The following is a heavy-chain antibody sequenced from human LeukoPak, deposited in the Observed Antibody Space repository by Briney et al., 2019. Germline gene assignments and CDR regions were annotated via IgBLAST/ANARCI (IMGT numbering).Heavy chain of an antibody. D-gene: IGHD6-13*01. J-gene: IGHJ4*02. CDR1: GGSISNHY. CDR3: ASPGIIRAGTDRGFDY. V-gene: IGHV4-59*11. Sequence: PSETLSLTCTVSGGSISNHYWSWIRQPPGKGLEWIGFISYSGNTNYNPSLKSRVTISIDTSKSQFSLKLSSVTAADTAVYYCASPGIIRAGTDRGFDYWGQGTLVTVSS. CDR2: ISYSGNT.